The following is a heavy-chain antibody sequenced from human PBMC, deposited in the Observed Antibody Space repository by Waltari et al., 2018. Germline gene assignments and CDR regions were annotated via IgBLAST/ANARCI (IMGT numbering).Heavy chain of an antibody. Sequence: QVQLQESGPGLVKPSETLSLTCAVSGYSISSGYYWGWIRQPPGKGLEWIGSIYHSGSTYYNPSLKSRVTISVDTSKNQFSLKLSSVTAADTAVYYCARTALGVVIAIPVWFDPWGQGTLVTVSS. CDR2: IYHSGST. D-gene: IGHD2-21*01. V-gene: IGHV4-38-2*01. J-gene: IGHJ5*02. CDR3: ARTALGVVIAIPVWFDP. CDR1: GYSISSGYY.